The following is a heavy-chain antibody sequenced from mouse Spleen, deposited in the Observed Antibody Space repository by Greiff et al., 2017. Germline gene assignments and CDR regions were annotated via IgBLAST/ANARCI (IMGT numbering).Heavy chain of an antibody. Sequence: VQLQQPGAELVRPGSSVKLSCKASGYTFTSYWMHWVKQRPIQGLEWIGNIDPSDSETHYNQKFKDKATLTVDKSSSTAYMQLSSLTSEDSAVYYCARGYGTPYAMDYWGQGTSVTVSS. J-gene: IGHJ4*01. CDR1: GYTFTSYW. CDR3: ARGYGTPYAMDY. D-gene: IGHD2-10*02. V-gene: IGHV1-52*01. CDR2: IDPSDSET.